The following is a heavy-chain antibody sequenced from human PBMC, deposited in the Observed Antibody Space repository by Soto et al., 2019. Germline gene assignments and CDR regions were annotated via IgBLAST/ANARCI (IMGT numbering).Heavy chain of an antibody. CDR3: TKPDCGGGSCYPDY. Sequence: ASVKVSCKASGYTFTSYAIHWVRQAPGQRPEWMGWIHPGNGNTIYSQKFQGRVTITRDTSASTAYMELSSLTSEDTAVYYCTKPDCGGGSCYPDYWGQGTQVTVSS. V-gene: IGHV1-3*01. CDR1: GYTFTSYA. J-gene: IGHJ4*02. D-gene: IGHD2-15*01. CDR2: IHPGNGNT.